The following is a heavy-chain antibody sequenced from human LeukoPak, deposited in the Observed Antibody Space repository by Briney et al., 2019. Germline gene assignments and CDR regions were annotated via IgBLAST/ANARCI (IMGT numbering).Heavy chain of an antibody. J-gene: IGHJ4*02. D-gene: IGHD2-21*01. CDR3: AKGWEYAVI. Sequence: GGSLRLSCAASRFTFSSYVMNWVRQAPGKGLEWVSAISGSGGSTYYADSVKGRFTISRDNSKNTLSLQMNSLRAEDTAVYYCAKGWEYAVIWGQGTLVTVSS. V-gene: IGHV3-23*01. CDR1: RFTFSSYV. CDR2: ISGSGGST.